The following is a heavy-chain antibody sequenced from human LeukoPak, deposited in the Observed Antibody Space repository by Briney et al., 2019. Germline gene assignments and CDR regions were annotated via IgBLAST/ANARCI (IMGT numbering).Heavy chain of an antibody. D-gene: IGHD2-15*01. CDR2: IYYSGST. Sequence: PSETLSLTRTVSGGSISSSSYYWGWIRHPPGRGLEWIGCIYYSGSTYYNPSLKRRVTISVDTSKNQFSLKLSSVTAADTAVYYCARHNDIVVVVAASDDAFDIWGQGTMVTVSS. V-gene: IGHV4-39*01. CDR3: ARHNDIVVVVAASDDAFDI. J-gene: IGHJ3*02. CDR1: GGSISSSSYY.